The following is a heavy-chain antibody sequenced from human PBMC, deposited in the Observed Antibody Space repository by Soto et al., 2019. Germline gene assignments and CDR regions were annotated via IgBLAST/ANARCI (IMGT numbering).Heavy chain of an antibody. Sequence: PVGSLIRSCSSSGFIFSIYLIHLFLQSPGKGLVWISRIYNDLTYSDYAYSVRVRFTISRDNVNDTLYLQMNNLRAEDSGLYYCKRGTRQISNGTGAYWGQGTQXTVYS. CDR1: GFIFSIYL. D-gene: IGHD3-10*01. J-gene: IGHJ4*02. V-gene: IGHV3-74*01. CDR3: KRGTRQISNGTGAY. CDR2: IYNDLTYS.